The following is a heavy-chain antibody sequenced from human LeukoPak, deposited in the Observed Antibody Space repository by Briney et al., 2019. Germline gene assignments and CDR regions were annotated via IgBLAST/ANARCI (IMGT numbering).Heavy chain of an antibody. V-gene: IGHV1-2*02. CDR1: GYTFTNYH. J-gene: IGHJ5*02. D-gene: IGHD3-10*01. CDR3: TRALRHTSSAGWFGP. Sequence: ASVKVSCETSGYTFTNYHMHWVRQAPGQGLEWMGWVDPNNGATNYARNFQGRVTMTRDTSVSTVYMELSRLTSDDTAVYYCTRALRHTSSAGWFGPWGQGSLVTVSS. CDR2: VDPNNGAT.